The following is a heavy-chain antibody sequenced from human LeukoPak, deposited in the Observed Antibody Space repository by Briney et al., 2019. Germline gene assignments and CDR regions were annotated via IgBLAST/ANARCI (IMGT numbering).Heavy chain of an antibody. J-gene: IGHJ4*02. CDR2: IYYSGST. CDR3: ARESPAANPRDY. V-gene: IGHV4-39*07. CDR1: GGSISSSSYY. Sequence: TPSETLSLTCTVSGGSISSSSYYWGWIRPPPGKGLEWFGSIYYSGSTYYNPSLKSRVTISVDTSKNQFSLKLSSVTAADAAVFFWARESPAANPRDYWGQGTLVTVSS. D-gene: IGHD2-2*01.